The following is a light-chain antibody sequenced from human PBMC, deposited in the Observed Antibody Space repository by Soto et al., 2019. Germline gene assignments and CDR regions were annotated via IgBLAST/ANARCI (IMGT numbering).Light chain of an antibody. J-gene: IGKJ4*01. CDR3: QHRVYGPLT. V-gene: IGKV3D-20*02. CDR1: HVVIANF. Sequence: LTQSPGTVSFSPGERATLSCRASHVVIANFLAWYQQTPGQAPRLLIYDASNRATGIPARFSGGGSGTVFTLTSSNLDPEYFAFYCWQHRVYGPLTFGEGTKVEIK. CDR2: DAS.